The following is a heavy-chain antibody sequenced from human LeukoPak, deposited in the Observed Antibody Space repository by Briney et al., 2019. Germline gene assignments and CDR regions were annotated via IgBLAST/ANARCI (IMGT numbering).Heavy chain of an antibody. J-gene: IGHJ5*02. CDR1: GFSFSTYN. CDR2: ITTSSSYI. V-gene: IGHV3-21*01. Sequence: GGSLRLSCAASGFSFSTYNMNWVRQAPGKGLEWVSSITTSSSYIYYADSVKGRFTISRDNAKNSLYLQMNSLRAEDTAVYYCARHPSPPGSFMFGNWFDPWGQGTLVTVSS. D-gene: IGHD3-10*01. CDR3: ARHPSPPGSFMFGNWFDP.